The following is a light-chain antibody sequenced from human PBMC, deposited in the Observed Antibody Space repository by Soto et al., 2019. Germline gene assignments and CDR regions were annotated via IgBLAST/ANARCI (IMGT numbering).Light chain of an antibody. CDR2: KIS. Sequence: DVVLAQSPLSLPVTLGQPASISCRSSQSLVFTDGNTYLTWFHQRPGQSPRRLIYKISNRDSGVADIISGSGSGTDFTLKFSRGEAEDVAVDYCMQSSHWPLTFGGGTKVEIK. CDR1: QSLVFTDGNTY. J-gene: IGKJ4*01. V-gene: IGKV2-30*01. CDR3: MQSSHWPLT.